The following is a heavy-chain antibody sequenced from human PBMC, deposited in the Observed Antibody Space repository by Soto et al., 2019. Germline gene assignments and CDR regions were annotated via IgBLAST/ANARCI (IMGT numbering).Heavy chain of an antibody. CDR1: VGTFSSYT. J-gene: IGHJ4*02. Sequence: QVQLVQSGAEVKKPGSSVKVSCKASVGTFSSYTISWVRQAPGQGLEWMGRIIPILGIANYAQKFQGRVTITADKSTSTAYMELSSLRSEDTAVYYCAGDDSGYYISYFDYWGQGTLVTVSS. V-gene: IGHV1-69*08. D-gene: IGHD3-22*01. CDR3: AGDDSGYYISYFDY. CDR2: IIPILGIA.